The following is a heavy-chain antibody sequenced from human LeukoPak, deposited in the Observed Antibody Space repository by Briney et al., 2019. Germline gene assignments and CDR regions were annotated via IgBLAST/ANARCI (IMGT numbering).Heavy chain of an antibody. CDR3: ARQPGKYGSGSYPYYYYGMDV. J-gene: IGHJ6*02. V-gene: IGHV4-30-4*01. D-gene: IGHD3-10*01. CDR2: IYYSGST. Sequence: PSETLSPTCTVSGGSISSGDYYWSWIRQPPGKGLEWIGYIYYSGSTYYNPSLKSRVTISVDTSKNQFSLKLSSVTAADTAVYYCARQPGKYGSGSYPYYYYGMDVWGQGTTVTVSS. CDR1: GGSISSGDYY.